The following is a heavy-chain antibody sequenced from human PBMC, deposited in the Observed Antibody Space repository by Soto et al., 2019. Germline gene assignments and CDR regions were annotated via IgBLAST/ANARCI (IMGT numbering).Heavy chain of an antibody. D-gene: IGHD3-22*01. CDR2: ISGSGGST. V-gene: IGHV3-23*01. Sequence: GGSLRLSCAASGFTFSSYAMSWVRQAPGKGLEWVSAISGSGGSTYYADSVKGRFTISRDNSKNTLYLQMNSLRAEDTAVYYCAKGPGGYYYDSSGYYEYFQHWGQGTLVTVSS. CDR1: GFTFSSYA. CDR3: AKGPGGYYYDSSGYYEYFQH. J-gene: IGHJ1*01.